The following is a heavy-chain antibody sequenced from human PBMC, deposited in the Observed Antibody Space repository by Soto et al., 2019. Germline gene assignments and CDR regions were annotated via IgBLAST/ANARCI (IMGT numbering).Heavy chain of an antibody. D-gene: IGHD3-3*01. CDR3: ARDAVLLEWGDYYYYGMDV. CDR2: ISSSSSYI. V-gene: IGHV3-21*01. Sequence: LRLSCAASGFTFSSYSMNWVRQAPGKGLEWVSSISSSSSYIYYADSVKGRFTISRDNAKNSLYLQMNSLRAEDTAVYYCARDAVLLEWGDYYYYGMDVWGQGTTVTVSS. CDR1: GFTFSSYS. J-gene: IGHJ6*02.